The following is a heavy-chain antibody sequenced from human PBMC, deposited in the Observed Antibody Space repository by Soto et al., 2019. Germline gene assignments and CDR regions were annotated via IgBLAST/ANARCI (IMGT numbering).Heavy chain of an antibody. D-gene: IGHD3-16*01. Sequence: GGSLRLSCTASGFTFGDYAMSWFRQAPGKGLEWVGFIRSKAYGGTTEYAASVKGRFTISRDDSKSIAYLQMNSLKTEDTAVYYCTRDTSDTQDYFDYWGQGTLVTVSS. J-gene: IGHJ4*02. CDR1: GFTFGDYA. CDR2: IRSKAYGGTT. V-gene: IGHV3-49*03. CDR3: TRDTSDTQDYFDY.